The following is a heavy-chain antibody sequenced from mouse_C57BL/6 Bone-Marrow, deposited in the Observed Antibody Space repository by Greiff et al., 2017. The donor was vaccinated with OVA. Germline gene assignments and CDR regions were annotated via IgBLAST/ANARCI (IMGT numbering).Heavy chain of an antibody. V-gene: IGHV2-5*01. Sequence: VHLVESGPGLVQPSQSLSITCTVSGFSLNSYGVHWVRQSPGKGLEWLGVIWRGGSTAYNAAFMSRLSITKDNSQSQVFFKMNSLQADDTAIYYCATVAPGFAYWGQGTLVTVSA. CDR1: GFSLNSYG. CDR2: IWRGGST. J-gene: IGHJ3*01. D-gene: IGHD1-3*01. CDR3: ATVAPGFAY.